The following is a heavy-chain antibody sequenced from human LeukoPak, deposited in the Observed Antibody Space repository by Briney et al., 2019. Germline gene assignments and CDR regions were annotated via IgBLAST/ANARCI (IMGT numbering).Heavy chain of an antibody. Sequence: GGSLRLSCVASGFTFSGHWMSWVRQAPGKGLEWVAKITEDGNKKYYVDSVEGRFTISRDNAKNSLYLQMNSLRAEDTAVYYCVRNVQLSYWGQGALVTVSS. J-gene: IGHJ4*02. CDR2: ITEDGNKK. CDR1: GFTFSGHW. CDR3: VRNVQLSY. V-gene: IGHV3-7*01. D-gene: IGHD1-1*01.